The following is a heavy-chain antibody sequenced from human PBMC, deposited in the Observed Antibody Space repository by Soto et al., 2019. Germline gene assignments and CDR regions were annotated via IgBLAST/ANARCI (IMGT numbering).Heavy chain of an antibody. V-gene: IGHV1-3*05. CDR1: GYTFTSYA. CDR3: ARGVAPYYFDY. Sequence: QVQLVQSGAEEKKPGASVKVSCKASGYTFTSYAMHWVRQAPGQRLEWMGWINAGNGNTKYSQKFQGRVTITRDTPASTAYMELSSLRSVDTAVYYCARGVAPYYFDYWGQGTLFTVSS. J-gene: IGHJ4*02. CDR2: INAGNGNT. D-gene: IGHD2-15*01.